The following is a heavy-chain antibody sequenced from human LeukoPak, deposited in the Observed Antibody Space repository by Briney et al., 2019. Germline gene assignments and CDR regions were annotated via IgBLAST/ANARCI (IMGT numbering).Heavy chain of an antibody. V-gene: IGHV1-69*05. CDR1: GGTFNNSA. J-gene: IGHJ5*02. D-gene: IGHD4-17*01. Sequence: ASVKVSCTTSGGTFNNSAISWVRQAPGQGLEWLGGIMPLFGTAGYAQKFQGRVTITKDESTRTVYSDLTSLTSDDTAVYYCARDVHGDYGSGWFDPWGQGTLVSVSS. CDR2: IMPLFGTA. CDR3: ARDVHGDYGSGWFDP.